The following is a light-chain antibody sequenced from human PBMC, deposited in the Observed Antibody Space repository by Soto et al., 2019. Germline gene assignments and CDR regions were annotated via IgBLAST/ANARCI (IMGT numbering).Light chain of an antibody. V-gene: IGKV3-11*01. CDR2: DAS. CDR3: QQRSNWPPLT. CDR1: QSVSSY. Sequence: EIVLPQYPATMSLSPWERATLSCRASQSVSSYLAWYQQKPGQAPRLLIYDASIRATGVPARFSGSGSGTDFTLTISSLEPEDFAVYYCQQRSNWPPLTFGGGTKVEIK. J-gene: IGKJ4*01.